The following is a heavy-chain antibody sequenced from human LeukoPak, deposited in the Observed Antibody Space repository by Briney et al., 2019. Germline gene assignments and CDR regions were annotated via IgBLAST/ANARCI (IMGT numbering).Heavy chain of an antibody. CDR1: GFIFDDYG. Sequence: GGSLRLSCAASGFIFDDYGMNWVRQAPGKGLEWVSGINFNGGITGYADSVKGRFTISRDNAKNFLFLQMSSLRDEDTALYYCARRSGDYALDVWGQGTTVTVSS. CDR2: INFNGGIT. CDR3: ARRSGDYALDV. V-gene: IGHV3-20*04. J-gene: IGHJ6*02. D-gene: IGHD6-19*01.